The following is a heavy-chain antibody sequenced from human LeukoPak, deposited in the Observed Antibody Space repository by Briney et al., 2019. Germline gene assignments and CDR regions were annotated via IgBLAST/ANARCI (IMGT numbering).Heavy chain of an antibody. J-gene: IGHJ5*02. CDR2: IYWDDDK. CDR3: ALSPDIAAAGIMSWFDP. V-gene: IGHV2-5*02. CDR1: GFSLSTSVLV. D-gene: IGHD6-13*01. Sequence: ESCPTLSKPTQTLTVTCTFSGFSLSTSVLVLGWILQPPGKALEWLAVIYWDDDKRYSPSLKSRLTITQDTSKHQVVLTMTNVDPVDTATYYCALSPDIAAAGIMSWFDPWGQGTLVTVSS.